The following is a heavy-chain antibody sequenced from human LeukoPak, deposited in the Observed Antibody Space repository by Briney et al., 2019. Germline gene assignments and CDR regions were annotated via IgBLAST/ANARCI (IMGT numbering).Heavy chain of an antibody. J-gene: IGHJ4*02. Sequence: SETLSLTCTVSGGSITNSFWTWIRQPAGKGLEWIGRFYSSVITNYNPSLKSRVTMSVDTSRNQFSLNLTSVTAADTAVYFCAGEQVSSNGRGLDYWGQGTLVTVSS. CDR2: FYSSVIT. V-gene: IGHV4-4*07. D-gene: IGHD6-25*01. CDR3: AGEQVSSNGRGLDY. CDR1: GGSITNSF.